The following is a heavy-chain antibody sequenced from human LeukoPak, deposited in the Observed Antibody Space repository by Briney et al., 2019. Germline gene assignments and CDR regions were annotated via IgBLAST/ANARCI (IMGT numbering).Heavy chain of an antibody. V-gene: IGHV3-33*08. CDR2: IWSDGTEK. CDR1: GFTFSHYG. D-gene: IGHD4-11*01. CDR3: ARDAQRGFDYSNSLQY. Sequence: GGSLRLSCAVSGFTFSHYGMHWVRQAPGKGLEWVAVIWSDGTEKYYGDAVKGRFTISRGNFRKTLYLQMNSLRGEDTAVYYCARDAQRGFDYSNSLQYWGQGTLVTVSS. J-gene: IGHJ4*02.